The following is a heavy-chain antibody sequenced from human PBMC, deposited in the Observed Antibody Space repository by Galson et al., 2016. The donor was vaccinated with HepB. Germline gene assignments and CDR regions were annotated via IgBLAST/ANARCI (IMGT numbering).Heavy chain of an antibody. J-gene: IGHJ4*02. D-gene: IGHD2-21*01. V-gene: IGHV3-48*01. CDR3: AKEFVATGAVVGDY. Sequence: SLRLSCAASGFIFDSYGMNWVRQAPGKGLEWISYSSSTGNTISYADSVKGRVTISRDNAKNTLYLQMNSLRVEDTALYYCAKEFVATGAVVGDYWGQGTLVTVSS. CDR2: SSSTGNTI. CDR1: GFIFDSYG.